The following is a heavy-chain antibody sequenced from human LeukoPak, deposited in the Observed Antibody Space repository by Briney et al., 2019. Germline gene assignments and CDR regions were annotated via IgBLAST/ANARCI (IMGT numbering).Heavy chain of an antibody. CDR2: IYYSGST. CDR3: ARDSFLPNYYYYYMDV. J-gene: IGHJ6*03. CDR1: GGSISSYY. V-gene: IGHV4-59*01. Sequence: SETLSLTCTVSGGSISSYYWSWIRQPPGKGLEWIGYIYYSGSTNYNPSLKSRVTISVDTSKNQFSLKLSSVTAADTAVYYCARDSFLPNYYYYYMDVWGKGTTVTVSS.